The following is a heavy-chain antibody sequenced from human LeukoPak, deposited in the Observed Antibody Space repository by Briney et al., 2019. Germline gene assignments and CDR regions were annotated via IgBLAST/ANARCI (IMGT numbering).Heavy chain of an antibody. V-gene: IGHV4-38-2*02. Sequence: KTSETLSLTCTVSGYSISSGYYWGWIRQPPGKGLEWIGSIYYSGSTYYNPSLKSRVTISVDTSKNQFSLQLRSVTPEDTAVYYCAREPGGARYSGYDPFDYWGQGTLVTVSS. J-gene: IGHJ4*02. CDR1: GYSISSGYY. CDR3: AREPGGARYSGYDPFDY. D-gene: IGHD5-12*01. CDR2: IYYSGST.